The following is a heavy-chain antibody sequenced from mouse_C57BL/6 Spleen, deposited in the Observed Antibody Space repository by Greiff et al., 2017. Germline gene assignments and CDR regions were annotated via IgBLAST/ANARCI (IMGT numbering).Heavy chain of an antibody. V-gene: IGHV1-26*01. Sequence: EVQLQQSGPELVKPGASVKISCKASGYTFTDYYMNWVKQSHGKSLEWIGDINPNNGGTSYNQKFKGKATLTVDKSSSTAYMELRSLTSEDSAVYYSARDSPGAMDYWGQGTSDTVSS. J-gene: IGHJ4*01. CDR1: GYTFTDYY. CDR2: INPNNGGT. CDR3: ARDSPGAMDY.